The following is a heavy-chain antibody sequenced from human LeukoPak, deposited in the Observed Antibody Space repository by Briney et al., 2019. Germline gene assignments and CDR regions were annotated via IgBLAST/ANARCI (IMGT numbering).Heavy chain of an antibody. CDR1: GFTFSSYA. CDR2: ISSSGSYI. D-gene: IGHD3-10*01. Sequence: GGSLRLSCAASGFTFSSYAMSWVRQAPGKGLEWVSAISSSGSYIFYADSVRGRFTISRDNAQNSLYLQMNSLGAEDTAVYYCASGRLEYGDYAIGSGIWGQGTMVTVSS. CDR3: ASGRLEYGDYAIGSGI. J-gene: IGHJ3*02. V-gene: IGHV3-21*01.